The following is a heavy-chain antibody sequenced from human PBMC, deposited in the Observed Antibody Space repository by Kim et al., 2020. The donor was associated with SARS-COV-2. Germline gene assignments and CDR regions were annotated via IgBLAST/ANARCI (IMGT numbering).Heavy chain of an antibody. D-gene: IGHD3-16*01. V-gene: IGHV3-23*01. CDR3: ASRRKGVGMDV. CDR2: IGSVGDDI. Sequence: GGSLRLSCAASGFTFSNYAMSWVRQAPGKGLEWVSVIGSVGDDIHYSDSVEGRFTISRDNFKNTVDLEMISLRAEDTAIYDCASRRKGVGMDVWGQGSTV. J-gene: IGHJ6*02. CDR1: GFTFSNYA.